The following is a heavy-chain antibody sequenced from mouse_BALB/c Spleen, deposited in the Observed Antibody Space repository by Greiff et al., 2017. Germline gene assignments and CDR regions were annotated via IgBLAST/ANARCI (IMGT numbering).Heavy chain of an antibody. J-gene: IGHJ4*01. CDR1: GYTFTDYW. Sequence: QVQLQQSGAELVMPGASVKMSCKASGYTFTDYWMHWVKQRPGQGLEWIGAIDTSDSYTSYNQKFKGKATLTVDESSSTAYMQLSSLTSEDSAVYYCARGVYYSYYYAMDYWGQGTSVTVSS. CDR3: ARGVYYSYYYAMDY. D-gene: IGHD1-1*01. V-gene: IGHV1-69*01. CDR2: IDTSDSYT.